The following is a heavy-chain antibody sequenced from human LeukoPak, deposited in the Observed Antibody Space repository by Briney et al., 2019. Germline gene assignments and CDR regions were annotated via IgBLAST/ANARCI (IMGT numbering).Heavy chain of an antibody. CDR2: ISHSGGAT. CDR1: GIAFDKNA. V-gene: IGHV3-23*01. J-gene: IGHJ3*01. CDR3: TKDPNGDYVGAFDF. Sequence: GGSLRLSCAAFGIAFDKNAMSWVRQAPGKGLEWVSTISHSGGATHYADSVKGRFTISRDNSKNTVSLQMSSLRVEDTAVYYCTKDPNGDYVGAFDFWGQGTMVTVSS. D-gene: IGHD4-17*01.